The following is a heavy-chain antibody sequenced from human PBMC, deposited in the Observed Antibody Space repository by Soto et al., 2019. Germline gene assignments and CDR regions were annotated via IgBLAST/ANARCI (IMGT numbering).Heavy chain of an antibody. J-gene: IGHJ4*02. CDR3: ARVVVAAPDY. D-gene: IGHD2-15*01. V-gene: IGHV3-11*05. CDR2: ISSSSSYT. Sequence: QVQLVESGGGLVKPGGSLRLSCAASGFTFSVYYMSWIRQAPGKGLAWVSYISSSSSYTNYADSVKGRFTISRDNAKNSLYLQMNSLRAEDTAVYYCARVVVAAPDYWGQGTLVTVSS. CDR1: GFTFSVYY.